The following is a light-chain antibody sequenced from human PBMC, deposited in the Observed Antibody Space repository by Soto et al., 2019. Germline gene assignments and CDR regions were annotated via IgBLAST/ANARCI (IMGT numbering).Light chain of an antibody. CDR3: CAYTARTTLSWV. Sequence: QSVLTQPTSVSGSRGQSITISWTGVSSDIGGYNHVSWYQQHPGNVPRLIIYDVDNRPLGISNRFSGSQSGNTASLSISGLQAEDEADYYCCAYTARTTLSWVFGGGTKVTVL. V-gene: IGLV2-14*03. CDR2: DVD. CDR1: SSDIGGYNH. J-gene: IGLJ3*02.